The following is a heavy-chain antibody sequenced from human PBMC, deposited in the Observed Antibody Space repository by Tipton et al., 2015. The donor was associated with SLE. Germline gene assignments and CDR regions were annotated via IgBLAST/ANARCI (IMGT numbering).Heavy chain of an antibody. V-gene: IGHV4-31*03. CDR2: IYYSGST. Sequence: TLSLTCTVSGGSISSSSYYWGWIRQPPGKGLEWIGYIYYSGSTYYNPSLKSRLTMSVDTSNNQFSLKLTSGTAADTAVYYCARGNSGFDYWGQGNLVIGSS. J-gene: IGHJ4*02. D-gene: IGHD1-1*01. CDR3: ARGNSGFDY. CDR1: GGSISSSSYY.